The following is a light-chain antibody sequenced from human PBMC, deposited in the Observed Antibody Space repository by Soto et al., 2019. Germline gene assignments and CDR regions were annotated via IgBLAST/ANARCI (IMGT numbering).Light chain of an antibody. CDR1: SSDVGSYNL. CDR3: CSYAGSRTYVL. CDR2: EGN. J-gene: IGLJ2*01. Sequence: QPASVSGSPGQSITISCTGTSSDVGSYNLVSWYQQHPGKAPKLVIYEGNERPSGVSDRFSGSKSGNTASLTISGLQAEDEADYYCCSYAGSRTYVLFGGGTKLTVL. V-gene: IGLV2-23*01.